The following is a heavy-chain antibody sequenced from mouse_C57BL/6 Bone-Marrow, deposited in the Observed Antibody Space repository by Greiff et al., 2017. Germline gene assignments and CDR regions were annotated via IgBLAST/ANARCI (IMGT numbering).Heavy chain of an antibody. CDR2: IDPSDSYT. Sequence: QVQLQQPGAELVKPGASVKLSCKASGYTFTSYWMQWVKQRPGQGLEWIGEIDPSDSYTNYNQKFKGKATLTVDTSSSTAYMQRSSLTSEDSAVYYCGAVPFDYWGQGTTLTVSS. V-gene: IGHV1-50*01. J-gene: IGHJ2*01. CDR1: GYTFTSYW. CDR3: GAVPFDY.